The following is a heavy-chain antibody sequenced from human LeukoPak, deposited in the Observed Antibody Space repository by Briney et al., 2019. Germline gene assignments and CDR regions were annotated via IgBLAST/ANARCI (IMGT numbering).Heavy chain of an antibody. Sequence: PGRSLRLSCAASGFTFSAYGMHWVRQAPGKGLEWVAVVSSDGNTKYYAESLKGRFTISRDNSKNTLYLQMNSLTAGDTAIYYCARASTRVPITLFDSWGQGTLVTVSS. D-gene: IGHD1-14*01. CDR2: VSSDGNTK. CDR1: GFTFSAYG. J-gene: IGHJ4*02. CDR3: ARASTRVPITLFDS. V-gene: IGHV3-30*03.